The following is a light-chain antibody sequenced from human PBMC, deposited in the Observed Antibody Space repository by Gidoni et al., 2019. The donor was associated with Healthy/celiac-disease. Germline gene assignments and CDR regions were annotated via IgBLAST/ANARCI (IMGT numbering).Light chain of an antibody. CDR3: QQYGSSPLT. CDR1: QSVSSSY. V-gene: IGKV3-20*01. J-gene: IGKJ3*01. Sequence: DIVLTQSPGTLSLSPGERATLSCRASQSVSSSYLAWYQQKPGQAPRLLIYGAASRATGIPDRFSGSGSGTDFTLTSSRLEPEDVAVYDCQQYGSSPLTFGPGTKGDSK. CDR2: GAA.